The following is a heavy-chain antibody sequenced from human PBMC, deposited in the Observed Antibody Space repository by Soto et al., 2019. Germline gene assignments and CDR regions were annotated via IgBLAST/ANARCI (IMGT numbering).Heavy chain of an antibody. J-gene: IGHJ6*02. Sequence: EVQLVESGGGLIQPGGSLRLSCAASGFTVSNNYMSWVRQAPGKGLEWVSVIYGGGSTYYADSVQGRFTISRDNSTNTLYLQMNSLRAEDTAVYYCARRPGGRDYYYGMDVWGQGTTVTVSS. CDR3: ARRPGGRDYYYGMDV. V-gene: IGHV3-53*01. CDR2: IYGGGST. D-gene: IGHD2-15*01. CDR1: GFTVSNNY.